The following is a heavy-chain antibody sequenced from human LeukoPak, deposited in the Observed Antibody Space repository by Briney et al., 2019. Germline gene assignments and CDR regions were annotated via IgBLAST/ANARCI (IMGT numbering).Heavy chain of an antibody. D-gene: IGHD2-2*01. CDR1: GFTFSNFA. CDR3: ARGSTSGDY. Sequence: PGGSLRLSCAASGFTFSNFAMTWVRQAPGKGLEWVSSIVGSSSTYYADSVKGRFTISRDNAKNSLYLQMNSLRAEDTAVYYCARGSTSGDYWGQGTLVTVSS. J-gene: IGHJ4*02. V-gene: IGHV3-69-1*02. CDR2: IVGSSST.